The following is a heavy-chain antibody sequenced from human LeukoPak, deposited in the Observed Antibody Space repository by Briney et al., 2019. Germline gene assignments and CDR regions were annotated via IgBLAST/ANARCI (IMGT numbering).Heavy chain of an antibody. Sequence: GSLRLSCAASGFTFSSYGMHWVRQAPGKGLEWVAVISYDGSNKYYADSVKGRFAISRDNSKNTLYLQMNSLRAEDTALYYCAKARGTYDFWSGYSYWGQGTLVTVSS. CDR3: AKARGTYDFWSGYSY. CDR1: GFTFSSYG. J-gene: IGHJ4*02. CDR2: ISYDGSNK. D-gene: IGHD3-3*01. V-gene: IGHV3-30*18.